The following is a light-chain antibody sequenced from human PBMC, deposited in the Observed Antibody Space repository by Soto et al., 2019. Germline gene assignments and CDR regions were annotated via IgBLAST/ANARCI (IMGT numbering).Light chain of an antibody. V-gene: IGLV1-40*01. J-gene: IGLJ1*01. CDR3: QSYDSSLSGDV. CDR1: SSNIGAGYD. Sequence: QLVLTQPPSVSGAPGQRVTISCTASSSNIGAGYDVHWYQQLPGTAPKLLIYGNSNRPSGVPDRFSGSKSGTSASLAITGLQAEDEADYYCQSYDSSLSGDVFGTGTKLTVL. CDR2: GNS.